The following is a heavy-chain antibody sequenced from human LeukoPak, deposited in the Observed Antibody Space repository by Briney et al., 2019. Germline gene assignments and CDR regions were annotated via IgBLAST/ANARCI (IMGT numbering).Heavy chain of an antibody. CDR1: GFTFSDYY. CDR2: ISSSGSTI. V-gene: IGHV3-11*01. Sequence: PGGSLRLSCAASGFTFSDYYMSWIRQAPGKGLEWLSYISSSGSTIYYADSVKGRFTISRDNAKNSLYLQMNGLRVEDTAVYYCARHYYHGSGHGGYWGQGTLVTVSS. CDR3: ARHYYHGSGHGGY. J-gene: IGHJ4*02. D-gene: IGHD3-22*01.